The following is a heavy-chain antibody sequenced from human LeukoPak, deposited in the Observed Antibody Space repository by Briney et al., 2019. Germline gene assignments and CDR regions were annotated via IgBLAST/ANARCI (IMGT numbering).Heavy chain of an antibody. J-gene: IGHJ3*02. D-gene: IGHD3-22*01. V-gene: IGHV3-53*01. CDR2: IYSGGST. CDR1: GFTVSSNY. CDR3: AKDRGTMIVVAPDI. Sequence: PGGSLRLSCAASGFTVSSNYMSWVRQAPGKGLEWVSVIYSGGSTYYAGSVKGRFTISRDNSKNTLYLQMNSLRAEDTAVYYCAKDRGTMIVVAPDIWGQGTMVTVSS.